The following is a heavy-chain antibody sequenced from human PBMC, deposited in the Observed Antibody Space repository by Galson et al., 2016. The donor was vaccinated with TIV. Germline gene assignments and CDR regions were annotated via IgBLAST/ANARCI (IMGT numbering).Heavy chain of an antibody. CDR3: AKTQVDIVVAPAATPGYYFDY. CDR1: GFTFNTNT. V-gene: IGHV3-23*01. CDR2: SSGSGDTI. Sequence: SLRLSCAASGFTFNTNTMSWIRQAPGKGLEWVSTSSGSGDTIYYADSVKGRFTLSRDNSKGTLYLQMSSLRVDDTAIYYCAKTQVDIVVAPAATPGYYFDYWGQGTLVTVSS. J-gene: IGHJ4*02. D-gene: IGHD2-2*02.